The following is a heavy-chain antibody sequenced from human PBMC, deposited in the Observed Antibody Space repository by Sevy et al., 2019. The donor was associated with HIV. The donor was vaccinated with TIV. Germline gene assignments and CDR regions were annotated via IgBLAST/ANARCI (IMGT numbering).Heavy chain of an antibody. V-gene: IGHV1-24*01. D-gene: IGHD3-3*02. J-gene: IGHJ3*02. CDR2: FDPEDGET. Sequence: ASVKVSCKVSGYTLTELSMHWVRQAPGKGLEWMGGFDPEDGETIYAQKFQGRVTMTGDTSTDTAYMELSSLRSEDTAVYYCETVTQVISGISISGGLRAFDIWGQGTMVTVSS. CDR1: GYTLTELS. CDR3: ETVTQVISGISISGGLRAFDI.